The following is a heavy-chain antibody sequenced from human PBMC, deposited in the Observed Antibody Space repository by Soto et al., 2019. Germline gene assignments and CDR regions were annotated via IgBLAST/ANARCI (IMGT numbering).Heavy chain of an antibody. D-gene: IGHD3-16*01. CDR2: INANSGNI. J-gene: IGHJ4*02. Sequence: AAVNGSCEASGDTFTTYDISWVRRATRHGPERMGWINANSGNIAYAQSWQGRVPMTGDTGISRGYRHVSSLTSDDTAVYYCARGRPWGSYYFLDSWGQETLVTVS. V-gene: IGHV1-8*01. CDR3: ARGRPWGSYYFLDS. CDR1: GDTFTTYD.